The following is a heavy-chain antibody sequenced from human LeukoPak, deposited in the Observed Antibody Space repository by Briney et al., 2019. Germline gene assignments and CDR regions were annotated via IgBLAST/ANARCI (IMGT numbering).Heavy chain of an antibody. D-gene: IGHD3-10*02. V-gene: IGHV3-48*04. CDR2: ISSSGSTI. CDR1: GFSFTTYW. J-gene: IGHJ6*04. Sequence: GESLRLSCAASGFSFTTYWMNWVRQAPGKGLEWVSYISSSGSTIYYADSVKGRFTISRDNAKNSLYLQMNSLRAEDTAVYYCAELGITMIGGVWGKGTTVTISS. CDR3: AELGITMIGGV.